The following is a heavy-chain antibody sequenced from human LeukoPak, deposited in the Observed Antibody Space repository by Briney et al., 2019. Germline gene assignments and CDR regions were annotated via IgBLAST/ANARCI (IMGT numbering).Heavy chain of an antibody. V-gene: IGHV1-2*06. D-gene: IGHD3-10*01. CDR3: GRRYGRPYYYGSGSYNWFDP. J-gene: IGHJ5*02. Sequence: ASVKVSRKASGYTFTGYHMHWVRQAPGQGLEWMGRINPNSGDTNYAQKFQGRVTMTRDTSISTAYMELSRLRSDDTAVYYCGRRYGRPYYYGSGSYNWFDPWGQGTLVTVSS. CDR1: GYTFTGYH. CDR2: INPNSGDT.